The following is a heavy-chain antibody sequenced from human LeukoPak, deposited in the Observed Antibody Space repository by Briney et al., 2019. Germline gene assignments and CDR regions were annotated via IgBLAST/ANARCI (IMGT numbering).Heavy chain of an antibody. J-gene: IGHJ4*02. CDR3: ARVGPEYSSSWFEYYFDY. Sequence: ASVKVSCKASGYTFTGYYMHWVRQAPGQGLEWMGWINPHSGGTNYAQKFQGRVTMTRDTSISTAYMELSRLRSDDTAVYYCARVGPEYSSSWFEYYFDYWGQGTLVTVSS. V-gene: IGHV1-2*02. D-gene: IGHD6-13*01. CDR2: INPHSGGT. CDR1: GYTFTGYY.